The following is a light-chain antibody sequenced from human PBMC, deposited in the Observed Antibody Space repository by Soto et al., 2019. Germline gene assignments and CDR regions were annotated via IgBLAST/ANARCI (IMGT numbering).Light chain of an antibody. J-gene: IGKJ2*01. CDR1: QSLLHNNGYNY. Sequence: DIVMTQSPLSLPVTPGEPASISCRSSQSLLHNNGYNYLDWYLQKPGQSPQLLIYLGSTRASGVPDRFSGSGSGTDFTLKISRVEAEDVGVYYCVQSYQAVTFGQGTRVEIK. CDR3: VQSYQAVT. V-gene: IGKV2-28*01. CDR2: LGS.